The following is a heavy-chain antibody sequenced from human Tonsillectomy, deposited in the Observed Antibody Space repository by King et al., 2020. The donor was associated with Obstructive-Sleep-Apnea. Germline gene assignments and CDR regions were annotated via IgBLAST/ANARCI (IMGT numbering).Heavy chain of an antibody. CDR2: IRGSSGYI. CDR1: GFTFSTDN. V-gene: IGHV3-21*04. D-gene: IGHD6-19*01. CDR3: VRGGGWYQRTDRLDY. J-gene: IGHJ4*02. Sequence: VQLVESGGGLVKPGGSLRLSCAAFGFTFSTDNMNWVRQAPGKGLEWVSSIRGSSGYIYYADSMRGRFTISRDNAKNSLYLQMNSLGADDTAVYYCVRGGGWYQRTDRLDYWGQGTLVTVSS.